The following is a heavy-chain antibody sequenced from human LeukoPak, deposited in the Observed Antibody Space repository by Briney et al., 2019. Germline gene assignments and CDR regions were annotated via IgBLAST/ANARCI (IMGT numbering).Heavy chain of an antibody. CDR1: GFTFSGSA. J-gene: IGHJ6*02. D-gene: IGHD3-10*01. Sequence: GGSLRLSCAASGFTFSGSAMHWVRQASGKGLEWVGRIRSKANSYATAYAASVKGRFTISRDDSKNTAYLQMNSLKTEDTAVYYCTRHGTMVRGVSYGMDVWGQGTTVPVSS. V-gene: IGHV3-73*01. CDR3: TRHGTMVRGVSYGMDV. CDR2: IRSKANSYAT.